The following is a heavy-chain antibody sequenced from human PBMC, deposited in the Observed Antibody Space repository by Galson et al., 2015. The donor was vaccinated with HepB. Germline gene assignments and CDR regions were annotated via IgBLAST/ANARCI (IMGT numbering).Heavy chain of an antibody. CDR1: GGSISSSTYY. CDR2: IYYSGIT. V-gene: IGHV4-39*01. CDR3: ARTYNWFDP. Sequence: SETLSLTCTVSGGSISSSTYYWGWIRQPPGKGLEWIGNIYYSGITYYNPSLKSRVTMSVDTSKNQFSLKLSSVTAADTAVYFCARTYNWFDPWGQGTLVTVSS. J-gene: IGHJ5*02.